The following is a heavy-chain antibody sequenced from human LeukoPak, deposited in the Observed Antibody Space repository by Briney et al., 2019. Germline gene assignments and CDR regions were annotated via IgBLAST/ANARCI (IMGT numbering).Heavy chain of an antibody. CDR2: IYSGGST. D-gene: IGHD3-10*01. J-gene: IGHJ4*02. Sequence: GGSLRLSCAASGFTVSSNYMSWFRQAPGKGLEGVSVIYSGGSTYYADSVKGRFTISRDNSKNTLYLQMNSLRAEDTAVYYCARDRSYYGSGSNFDFWGQGTLVTVSS. CDR3: ARDRSYYGSGSNFDF. CDR1: GFTVSSNY. V-gene: IGHV3-66*01.